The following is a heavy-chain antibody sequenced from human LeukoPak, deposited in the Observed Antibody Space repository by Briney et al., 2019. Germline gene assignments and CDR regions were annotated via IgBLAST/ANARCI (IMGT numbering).Heavy chain of an antibody. CDR2: ISSSSSYT. CDR1: GFTFGDYY. Sequence: GGSLRLSCAASGFTFGDYYMSWIRQAPGKGLEWVSYISSSSSYTNYADSVKGRFTISRDNSKNALYLQMNGLRADDTAVYYCGNRDTSDYYVFWGQGTLVTVSS. D-gene: IGHD3-22*01. J-gene: IGHJ4*02. V-gene: IGHV3-11*03. CDR3: GNRDTSDYYVF.